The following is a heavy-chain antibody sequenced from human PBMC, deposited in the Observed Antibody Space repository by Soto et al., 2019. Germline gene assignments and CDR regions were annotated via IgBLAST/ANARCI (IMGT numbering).Heavy chain of an antibody. Sequence: SETLSLTCTVSGASITGSFFWSWIRQPAGKGLEWIGRFSLSGTTNYNPSLRSRVTMSADVSKSQFSLRLTSVTAADTALYYCARGMTPPGAPAWYYFDSWGQGTLVTVSS. CDR3: ARGMTPPGAPAWYYFDS. CDR1: GASITGSFF. V-gene: IGHV4-4*07. CDR2: FSLSGTT. D-gene: IGHD2-8*02. J-gene: IGHJ4*02.